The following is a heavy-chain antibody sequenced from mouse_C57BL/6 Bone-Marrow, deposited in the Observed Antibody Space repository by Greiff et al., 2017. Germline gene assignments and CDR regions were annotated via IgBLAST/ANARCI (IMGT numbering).Heavy chain of an antibody. Sequence: QVQLQQPGAELVKPGASVKASCKASGYTFTSYWMHWVKQRPGQGLEWIGRIHPSDSDTNYNQKFKGKATLTVDKSSSTAYMQLSSLTSEDSAVYYCAISQTTVVATDYAMDYWGQGTSVTVSS. CDR2: IHPSDSDT. CDR1: GYTFTSYW. V-gene: IGHV1-74*01. J-gene: IGHJ4*01. CDR3: AISQTTVVATDYAMDY. D-gene: IGHD1-1*01.